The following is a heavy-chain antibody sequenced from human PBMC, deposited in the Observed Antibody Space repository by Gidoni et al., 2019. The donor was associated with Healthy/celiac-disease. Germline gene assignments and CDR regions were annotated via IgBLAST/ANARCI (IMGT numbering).Heavy chain of an antibody. CDR3: TRDLTIFGVAGWFDP. J-gene: IGHJ5*02. Sequence: EVQLVESGGGLVHPGRSLRLSCPASVFTFGYYAMSWFRQAPGKGLEWVGFIRSKAYGGTTEYAASVKGRFTISRDDSKSIAYLQMNSLKTEDTAVYYCTRDLTIFGVAGWFDPWGQGTLVTVSS. CDR1: VFTFGYYA. V-gene: IGHV3-49*03. D-gene: IGHD3-3*01. CDR2: IRSKAYGGTT.